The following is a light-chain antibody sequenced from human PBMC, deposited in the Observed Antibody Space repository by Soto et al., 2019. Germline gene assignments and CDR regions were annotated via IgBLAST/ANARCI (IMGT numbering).Light chain of an antibody. J-gene: IGLJ3*02. CDR1: NSDVLSYDA. CDR2: EGT. CDR3: CSYAYSNGXV. V-gene: IGLV2-23*01. Sequence: QSALTQPASVSGSPGQSITISCTGTNSDVLSYDAVSWYQHHPGKAPKLIIYEGTKRPSGISNRFSGPKSGNMASLTISGLQAEDEADYYCCSYAYSNGXVXXGXTKLXVL.